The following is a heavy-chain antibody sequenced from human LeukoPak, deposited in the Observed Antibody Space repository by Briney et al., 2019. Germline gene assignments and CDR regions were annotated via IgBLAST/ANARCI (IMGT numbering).Heavy chain of an antibody. CDR3: ARDAGGAWPFDY. CDR1: GFAFSNTG. D-gene: IGHD4-17*01. CDR2: ISPTGEGT. Sequence: PGGSLRLSCAASGFAFSNTGMTWVRQAPGRGLEWVSTISPTGEGTHYADSVKGRFTVSRDNSKNTLSLEMNSLRADDTATYYCARDAGGAWPFDYWGQGTRVIVSS. J-gene: IGHJ4*02. V-gene: IGHV3-23*01.